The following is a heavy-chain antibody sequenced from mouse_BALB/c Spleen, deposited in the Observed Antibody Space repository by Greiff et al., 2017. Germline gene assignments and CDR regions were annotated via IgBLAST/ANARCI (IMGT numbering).Heavy chain of an antibody. CDR1: GFTFSSFG. D-gene: IGHD2-14*01. CDR3: ARDGYYRSYYFDY. V-gene: IGHV5-17*02. J-gene: IGHJ2*01. CDR2: ISSGSSTI. Sequence: EVQLQESGGGLVQPGGSRKLSCAASGFTFSSFGMHWVRQAPEKGLEWVAYISSGSSTIYYADTVKGRFTISRDNPKNTLFLQMTSLRSEDTAMYYCARDGYYRSYYFDYWGQGTTLTVSS.